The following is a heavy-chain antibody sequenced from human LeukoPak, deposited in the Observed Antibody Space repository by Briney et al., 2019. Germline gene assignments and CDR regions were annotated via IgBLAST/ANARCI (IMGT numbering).Heavy chain of an antibody. CDR2: INGEGSRI. Sequence: GGSLRLSCAVTGFNLGTYWIHWVRHSPGRGLEWVARINGEGSRISYADSVRGRFTISRDNAKNTAYLQMNSLRAEDTALYYCARDPGYYYYGMDVWGQGTTVVVSS. CDR3: ARDPGYYYYGMDV. V-gene: IGHV3-74*01. J-gene: IGHJ6*02. CDR1: GFNLGTYW.